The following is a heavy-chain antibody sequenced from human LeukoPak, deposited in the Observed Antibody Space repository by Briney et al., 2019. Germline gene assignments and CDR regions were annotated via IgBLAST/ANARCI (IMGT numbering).Heavy chain of an antibody. J-gene: IGHJ4*02. D-gene: IGHD1-14*01. Sequence: GGSLRLSCAASGFTFGSYWMSWVRQAPGKGLEWVANIKQDGSEKYYVDSVKGRFTISRDNAKNSLYLQVNGLRAEDTAVYYCARNQRRLDYWGQGTLVTVSS. CDR1: GFTFGSYW. V-gene: IGHV3-7*01. CDR3: ARNQRRLDY. CDR2: IKQDGSEK.